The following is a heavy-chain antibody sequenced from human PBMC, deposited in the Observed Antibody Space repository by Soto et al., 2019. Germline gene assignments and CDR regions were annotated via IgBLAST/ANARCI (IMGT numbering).Heavy chain of an antibody. CDR1: GGTFSSYA. J-gene: IGHJ3*02. CDR3: ALPLEPRDRASDAFDI. CDR2: IIPIFGTA. Sequence: ASVKVSCKASGGTFSSYAISWVRQAPGQGLEWMGGIIPIFGTANYAQKFQGRVTITADESTSTAYMELSSLRSEDTAVYYCALPLEPRDRASDAFDIWGQGTMVTVS. V-gene: IGHV1-69*13.